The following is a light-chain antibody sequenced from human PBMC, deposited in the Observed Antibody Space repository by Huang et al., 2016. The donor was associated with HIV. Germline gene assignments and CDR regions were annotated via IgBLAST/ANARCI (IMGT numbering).Light chain of an antibody. CDR2: AAS. J-gene: IGKJ4*01. CDR1: QPISNW. V-gene: IGKV1-12*02. CDR3: QQANSFSSLS. Sequence: DIQMTQSPSSVAAFVGDRVTITCRASQPISNWLAWYQQKPGKAPKLLIYAASTLQSGVPSRFSGSGSGTNFTLTITSLQPEDFAIYYCQQANSFSSLSFGGGTKVEIK.